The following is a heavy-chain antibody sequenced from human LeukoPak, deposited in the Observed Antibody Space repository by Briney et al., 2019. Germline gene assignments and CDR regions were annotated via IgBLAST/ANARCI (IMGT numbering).Heavy chain of an antibody. CDR2: ISAYNGNT. CDR3: ARNIVVVPAANGARDY. Sequence: ASVKVSCKASGYTFTSYGISWVRQAAGQGLEWMGWISAYNGNTNYAQKLQGRVTMTTDTSTSTAYMELRSLRSDDTAVYYCARNIVVVPAANGARDYWGQGTLVTVSS. CDR1: GYTFTSYG. D-gene: IGHD2-2*01. J-gene: IGHJ4*02. V-gene: IGHV1-18*01.